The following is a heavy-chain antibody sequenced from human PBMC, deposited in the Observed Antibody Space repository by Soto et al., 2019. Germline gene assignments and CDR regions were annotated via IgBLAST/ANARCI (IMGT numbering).Heavy chain of an antibody. CDR1: GYTFTSYA. CDR2: INAGNGNT. J-gene: IGHJ4*02. Sequence: QVQLVQSGAEEKKPGASVKVSCKASGYTFTSYAMHWVRQAPGQRLEWMGWINAGNGNTKYSQKLQGRVTITRDTSASTAYMELSSLRSDDTAVYYCASSFVVVTALDYWGQGTLVTVSS. V-gene: IGHV1-3*05. CDR3: ASSFVVVTALDY. D-gene: IGHD2-21*02.